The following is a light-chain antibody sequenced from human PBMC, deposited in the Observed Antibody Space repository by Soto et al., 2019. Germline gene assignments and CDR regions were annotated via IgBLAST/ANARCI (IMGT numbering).Light chain of an antibody. Sequence: QSALTQPASVSGSPGQLITISCTGTSSDVGSYNLVSWYQQHPGKAPKLMIYEGSKRPSGVSNRFSGSKSGNTASLTISGLQAEDEADYYCCSYAGSSPHVVFGGGTKLTVL. CDR2: EGS. V-gene: IGLV2-23*01. J-gene: IGLJ2*01. CDR1: SSDVGSYNL. CDR3: CSYAGSSPHVV.